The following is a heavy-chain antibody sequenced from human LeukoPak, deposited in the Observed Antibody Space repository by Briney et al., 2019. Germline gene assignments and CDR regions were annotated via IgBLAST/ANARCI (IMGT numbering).Heavy chain of an antibody. Sequence: ASVKLSCTASGYTFSGYGITWVRKARGEGLEWIGWIGTYNGNTEYAQKLQGRVTVTTDTSTATAYMELRSLRSDDTAVYYCARVMRRDAYNRPLDYWGQGTLVTVSS. D-gene: IGHD5-24*01. CDR3: ARVMRRDAYNRPLDY. J-gene: IGHJ4*02. V-gene: IGHV1-18*01. CDR2: IGTYNGNT. CDR1: GYTFSGYG.